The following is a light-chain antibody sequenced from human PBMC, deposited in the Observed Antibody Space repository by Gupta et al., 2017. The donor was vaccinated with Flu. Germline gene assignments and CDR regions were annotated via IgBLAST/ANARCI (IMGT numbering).Light chain of an antibody. V-gene: IGLV3-21*03. CDR3: CAWDSGSNHYV. J-gene: IGLJ1*01. CDR1: DVGCKN. CDR2: YKS. Sequence: GTNAWSTGGRNDVGCKNGDWYQQKPGQAPSLVVFYKSKRPSGGPDRFLCSNSGNTASLTICRGQAGDEADDYCCAWDSGSNHYVFGTGTKVTGL.